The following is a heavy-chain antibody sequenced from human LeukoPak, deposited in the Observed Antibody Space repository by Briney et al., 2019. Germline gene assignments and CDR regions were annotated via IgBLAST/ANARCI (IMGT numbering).Heavy chain of an antibody. CDR2: IIPIFGTA. V-gene: IGHV1-69*13. Sequence: SVKVSCKASGGTFISYAISWVRQAPGQGLEWMGGIIPIFGTANYAQKFQGRVTITADESTSTAYTELSSLRSEDTAVYYCARRYCSSTSCRDYYYGMDVWGQGTTVTVSS. CDR1: GGTFISYA. CDR3: ARRYCSSTSCRDYYYGMDV. D-gene: IGHD2-2*01. J-gene: IGHJ6*02.